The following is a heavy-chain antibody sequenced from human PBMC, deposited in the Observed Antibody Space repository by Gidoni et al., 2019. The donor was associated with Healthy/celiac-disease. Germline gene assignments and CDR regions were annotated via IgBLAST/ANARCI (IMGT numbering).Heavy chain of an antibody. Sequence: QMQLVQSGPEVKKPGTSVKVSCKASGFTFTRSAVQWVRQARGQRLEWIGWIVVGSGNTNYAQKFQERVTITRDMSTSTAYMELSSLRSEDTAVYYCAADPGGSYYPYYYYGMDVWGQGTTVTVSS. CDR2: IVVGSGNT. V-gene: IGHV1-58*01. D-gene: IGHD1-26*01. CDR3: AADPGGSYYPYYYYGMDV. J-gene: IGHJ6*02. CDR1: GFTFTRSA.